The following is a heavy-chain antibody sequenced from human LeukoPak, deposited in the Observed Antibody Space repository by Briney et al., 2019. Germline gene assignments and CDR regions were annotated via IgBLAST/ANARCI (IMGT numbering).Heavy chain of an antibody. Sequence: GGSLRLSCAASGFTVSSNYMSWVRQAPGKGLEWVSVIYSDGSTDYTDPVKGRFTISRDNSKNTLYLQMNSLRAEDTAVYYCARDRGSMVRGDRWFDPWGQGTLVTVSS. D-gene: IGHD3-10*01. J-gene: IGHJ5*02. CDR1: GFTVSSNY. V-gene: IGHV3-53*01. CDR3: ARDRGSMVRGDRWFDP. CDR2: IYSDGST.